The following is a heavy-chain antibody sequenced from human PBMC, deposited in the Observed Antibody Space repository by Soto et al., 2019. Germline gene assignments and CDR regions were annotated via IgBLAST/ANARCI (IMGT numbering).Heavy chain of an antibody. CDR3: ASHYYDSSGYYSYFDY. J-gene: IGHJ4*02. Sequence: PSETLSLTCTFSGGSISSYYWSWIRQPPGKGLEWIGYIYYSGSTNYNPSLKSRVTISVDTSKNQFSLKLSSVTAADTAVYYCASHYYDSSGYYSYFDYWGQGTLVTVSS. D-gene: IGHD3-22*01. CDR1: GGSISSYY. V-gene: IGHV4-59*01. CDR2: IYYSGST.